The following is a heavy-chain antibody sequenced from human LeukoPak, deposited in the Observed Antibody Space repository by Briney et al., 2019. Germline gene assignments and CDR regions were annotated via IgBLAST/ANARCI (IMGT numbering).Heavy chain of an antibody. V-gene: IGHV1-2*02. D-gene: IGHD5-12*01. CDR3: ARDSGYDVHFDY. J-gene: IGHJ4*02. Sequence: ASVKVSCKASGYTFTDYYIHWVRQAPGQGLEWMGWINPNSGGTNYAQKFQGRVTMTRDTSISTAYMELSRLRSDDTAVYYCARDSGYDVHFDYWGQGTLVTVSS. CDR2: INPNSGGT. CDR1: GYTFTDYY.